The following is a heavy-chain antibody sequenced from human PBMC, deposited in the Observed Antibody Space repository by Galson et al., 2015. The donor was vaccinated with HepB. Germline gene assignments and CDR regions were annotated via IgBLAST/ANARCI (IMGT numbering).Heavy chain of an antibody. CDR3: AKHDSSGYSAHFDY. CDR2: ISGSGDST. Sequence: SLRLSCAASGFTFSSYAMSWVRQAPGKGLEWVSAISGSGDSTYYADSVKGRFTISRDNSKNTLYLQMNSLRAEDTAVYYCAKHDSSGYSAHFDYWGQGTLVTVSS. J-gene: IGHJ4*02. V-gene: IGHV3-23*01. CDR1: GFTFSSYA. D-gene: IGHD3-22*01.